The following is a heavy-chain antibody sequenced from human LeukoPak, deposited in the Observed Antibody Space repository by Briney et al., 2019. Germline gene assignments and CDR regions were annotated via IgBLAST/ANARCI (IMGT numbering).Heavy chain of an antibody. Sequence: GGSLRLSCAASGFTFSDYYMSWIRQAPGKGLEWVSYISSSGSTIYYADSVKGRFTISRDNAKNSLYLQMNSLRAEDTAVYYCARDYYDSSGYYSPFFDYWGQGTLVTVSS. CDR1: GFTFSDYY. D-gene: IGHD3-22*01. J-gene: IGHJ4*02. CDR3: ARDYYDSSGYYSPFFDY. V-gene: IGHV3-11*01. CDR2: ISSSGSTI.